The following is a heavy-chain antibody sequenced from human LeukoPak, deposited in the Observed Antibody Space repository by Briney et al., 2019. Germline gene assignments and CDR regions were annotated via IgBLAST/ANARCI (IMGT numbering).Heavy chain of an antibody. V-gene: IGHV3-33*01. CDR2: IWYDGSNK. CDR3: ARGKLHCTNGVCSDWFDP. Sequence: PGGSLRLSCAASGFTFSSYGMHWVRQAPGKGLEWVAVIWYDGSNKYYADSVKGRFTISRDNSKNTLYLQMNSLRAEDTAVYYCARGKLHCTNGVCSDWFDPWGQGTLVTVSS. D-gene: IGHD2-8*01. CDR1: GFTFSSYG. J-gene: IGHJ5*02.